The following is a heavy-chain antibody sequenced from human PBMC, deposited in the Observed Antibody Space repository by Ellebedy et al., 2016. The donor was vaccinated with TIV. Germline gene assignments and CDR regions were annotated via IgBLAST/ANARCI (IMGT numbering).Heavy chain of an antibody. CDR3: ARGITGPVDLGY. CDR1: GYTFPSYG. V-gene: IGHV1-18*04. Sequence: AASVKVSYKASGYTFPSYGISWVRQAPGQGLEWMGWISTYNGNTIFAQSLQGRVTMTTDRSTSTAYLDLRSLRPDDTAVYYCARGITGPVDLGYWGQGTLVTVSS. CDR2: ISTYNGNT. J-gene: IGHJ4*02. D-gene: IGHD1-1*01.